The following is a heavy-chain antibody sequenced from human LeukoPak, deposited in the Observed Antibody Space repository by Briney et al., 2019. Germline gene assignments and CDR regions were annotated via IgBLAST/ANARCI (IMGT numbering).Heavy chain of an antibody. V-gene: IGHV4-39*01. CDR1: GDSISSSRYY. Sequence: SETLSLTCTVSGDSISSSRYYWVWIRQPPGKGLEYIGTIYYSGSTYYNPSLKSRVTISVDTSKNQFSLRLSSVTAADTAVYYCARHAGNRGSYSSPCDYWGQGTLVTVSS. CDR3: ARHAGNRGSYSSPCDY. CDR2: IYYSGST. D-gene: IGHD1-26*01. J-gene: IGHJ4*02.